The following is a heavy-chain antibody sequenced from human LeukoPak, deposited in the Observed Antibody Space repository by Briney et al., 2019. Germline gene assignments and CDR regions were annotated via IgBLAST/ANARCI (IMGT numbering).Heavy chain of an antibody. CDR1: GYTFTGYY. V-gene: IGHV1-2*02. CDR3: ARELVEKAAALPEYYYYYMDV. CDR2: INPNSGGT. J-gene: IGHJ6*03. Sequence: ASVKVSCKASGYTFTGYYMHWVRQAPGQGLEWMGWINPNSGGTNYAQKFQGRVTMTRATSISTAYMELSRLRSDDTAVYYCARELVEKAAALPEYYYYYMDVWGKGTTVTISS. D-gene: IGHD6-13*01.